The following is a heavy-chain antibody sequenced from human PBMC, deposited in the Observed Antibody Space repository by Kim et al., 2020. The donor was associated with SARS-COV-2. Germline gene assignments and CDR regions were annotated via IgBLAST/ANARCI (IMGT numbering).Heavy chain of an antibody. J-gene: IGHJ4*02. D-gene: IGHD3-22*01. Sequence: YADSVTGRFTITRDNSKNTLYLQMNSLRAEDTAVYYCARVNYYDSSGYPGWGQGTLVTVSS. V-gene: IGHV3-30*01. CDR3: ARVNYYDSSGYPG.